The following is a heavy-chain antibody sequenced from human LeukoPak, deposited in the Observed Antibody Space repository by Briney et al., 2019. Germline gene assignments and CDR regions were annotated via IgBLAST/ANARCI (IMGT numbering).Heavy chain of an antibody. D-gene: IGHD1-7*01. J-gene: IGHJ4*02. CDR3: ARDHSNWNYAPDF. V-gene: IGHV1-18*04. Sequence: GASVKVSCKASGYTFAAYYMYWVRQAPGQGLQWLGWISASNGNTNYAQKFRDRVTMSTDTSTGTAYLDVRSLTSDDTAVYYCARDHSNWNYAPDFWGQGTLVIVSS. CDR1: GYTFAAYY. CDR2: ISASNGNT.